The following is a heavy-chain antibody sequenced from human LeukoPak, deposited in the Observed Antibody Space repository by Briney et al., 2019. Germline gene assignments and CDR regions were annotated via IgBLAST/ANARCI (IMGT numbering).Heavy chain of an antibody. CDR3: ARKGNPPYFDY. CDR1: GGSFSGYY. V-gene: IGHV4-34*01. CDR2: IYHSGST. J-gene: IGHJ4*02. Sequence: SETLSLTCAVYGGSFSGYYWSWIRQPPGKGLEWIGEIYHSGSTNYNPSLKSRVTISVDKSKNQFSLKLSSVTAADTAVYYCARKGNPPYFDYWGQGTLVTVSS.